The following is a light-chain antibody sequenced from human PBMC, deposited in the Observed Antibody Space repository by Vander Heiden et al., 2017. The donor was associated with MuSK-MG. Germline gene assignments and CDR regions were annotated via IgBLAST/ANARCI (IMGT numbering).Light chain of an antibody. CDR1: QSISSY. J-gene: IGKJ1*01. CDR3: QQSYRTPWT. V-gene: IGKV1-39*01. Sequence: DIQMTQSPSSLPASVGDRVTITCRASQSISSYLNWYQQKPGKAPKLLIYAASSLQSWVPSRCSGSGSGTDFTLTISSLQPEDFATYYCQQSYRTPWTFGQGAKVEIK. CDR2: AAS.